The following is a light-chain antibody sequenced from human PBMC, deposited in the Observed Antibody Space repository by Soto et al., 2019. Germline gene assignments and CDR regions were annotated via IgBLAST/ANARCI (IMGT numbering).Light chain of an antibody. CDR2: GAS. J-gene: IGKJ4*01. V-gene: IGKV3-11*01. CDR1: QSVSTY. CDR3: QQRTDWPLT. Sequence: EIVLTQSPVTLSLSPGERATLSCRASQSVSTYLAWYQQKPGQAPRLLIYGASNRATGIPARFSGSGSGTDFTLAISSLEPEDFAVYYCQQRTDWPLTFGGGTKVDIK.